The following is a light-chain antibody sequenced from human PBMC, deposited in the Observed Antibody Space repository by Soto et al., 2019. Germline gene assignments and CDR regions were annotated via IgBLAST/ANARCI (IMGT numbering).Light chain of an antibody. V-gene: IGLV1-44*01. J-gene: IGLJ2*01. CDR2: SNN. CDR1: SSNIGSNT. Sequence: QSVLTQPPSASGTPGQRVTISCSGSSSNIGSNTVNWYQQLPGTAPKLLIYSNNQRPSGVPERFSGSKSGTSASLAISGLQSADDADYYCAAWDDSLNGHVVFGGGTKLTVL. CDR3: AAWDDSLNGHVV.